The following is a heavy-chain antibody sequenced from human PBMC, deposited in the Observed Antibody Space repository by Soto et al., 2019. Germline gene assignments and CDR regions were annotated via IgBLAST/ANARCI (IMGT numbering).Heavy chain of an antibody. CDR1: GFTLSRYW. Sequence: GGSLRLSYAASGFTLSRYWMSWLRQAPGKGLEWVANIKQDGSEKYYVDSVKGRFTISRDNAKNSLYLQMNSLRAEDTAVYYCARNRAAAGPWGQGTLVTVSS. CDR3: ARNRAAAGP. CDR2: IKQDGSEK. D-gene: IGHD6-13*01. V-gene: IGHV3-7*02. J-gene: IGHJ5*02.